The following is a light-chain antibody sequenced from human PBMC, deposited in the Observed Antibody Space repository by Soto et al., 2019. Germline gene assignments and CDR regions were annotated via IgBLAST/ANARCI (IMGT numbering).Light chain of an antibody. CDR3: QQANGFPVT. J-gene: IGKJ4*01. Sequence: DIQMTQSPSSVSASVGDRVTITCRASQGVSGWLAWYQQRPGKAPELLIYAVSNLQSGVPPRFSGSGSGTDFTLTISSLQPEDFATYYCQQANGFPVTFGGGTRVEMK. V-gene: IGKV1-12*01. CDR1: QGVSGW. CDR2: AVS.